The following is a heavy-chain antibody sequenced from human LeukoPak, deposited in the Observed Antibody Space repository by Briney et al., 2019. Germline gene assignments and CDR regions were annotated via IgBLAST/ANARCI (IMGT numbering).Heavy chain of an antibody. J-gene: IGHJ4*02. CDR1: GFTFSSYA. V-gene: IGHV3-30-3*01. CDR2: ISYDGSNK. CDR3: ARGLGYCSGGSCQNYFDY. D-gene: IGHD2-15*01. Sequence: PGGSLRLSCAASGFTFSSYAIHWVRQAPGKGLEWVAVISYDGSNKYYADSVKGRFTISRDNSKNTLYLQMNSLRAEDTAVYYCARGLGYCSGGSCQNYFDYWGQGTLVTVSS.